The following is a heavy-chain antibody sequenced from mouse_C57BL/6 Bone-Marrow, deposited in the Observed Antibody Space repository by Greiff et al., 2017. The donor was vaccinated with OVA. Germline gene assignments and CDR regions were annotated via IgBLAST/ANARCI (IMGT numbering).Heavy chain of an antibody. CDR3: ARGGYGMVTTRDYYAMDY. CDR2: IDPNSGGT. D-gene: IGHD2-2*01. J-gene: IGHJ4*01. Sequence: VQLQQPGAELVKPGASVKLSCKASGYTFTSYWMHWVKQRPGRGLEWIGRIDPNSGGTKYNEKFKSKATLTVDKPSSTAYMQLSSLTSEDSAVYYCARGGYGMVTTRDYYAMDYWGQGTSVTVSS. V-gene: IGHV1-72*01. CDR1: GYTFTSYW.